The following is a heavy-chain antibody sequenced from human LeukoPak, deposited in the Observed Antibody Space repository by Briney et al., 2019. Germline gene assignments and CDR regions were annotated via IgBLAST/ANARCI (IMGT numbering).Heavy chain of an antibody. CDR3: AREKNHSSGWYSDAFDI. CDR2: INTGGVST. V-gene: IGHV3-23*01. J-gene: IGHJ3*02. Sequence: GGSLRLSCAASGFTFSSYGMSWVRQAPGKGLEWVSAINTGGVSTYYADSVKGRFTISRDNSKNTLYLQMNSLRAEDTAVYYCAREKNHSSGWYSDAFDIWGQGTMVTVSS. CDR1: GFTFSSYG. D-gene: IGHD6-19*01.